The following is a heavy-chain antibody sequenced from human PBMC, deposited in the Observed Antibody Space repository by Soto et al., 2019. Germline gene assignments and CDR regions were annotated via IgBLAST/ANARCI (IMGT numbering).Heavy chain of an antibody. V-gene: IGHV3-33*01. CDR1: GFIFDGYG. D-gene: IGHD3-3*01. CDR2: IWYDGNYK. CDR3: ARDIRFSDWSSYRNMGMDV. J-gene: IGHJ6*02. Sequence: QVQLVESGGGVVQPGRSLRLSCAASGFIFDGYGIHWVRQAPGKGLQWVAVIWYDGNYKYYEASVEGRFTISRDNSKNTVYLQMNNLRAEDTAVYYCARDIRFSDWSSYRNMGMDVWGQGTTVTVSS.